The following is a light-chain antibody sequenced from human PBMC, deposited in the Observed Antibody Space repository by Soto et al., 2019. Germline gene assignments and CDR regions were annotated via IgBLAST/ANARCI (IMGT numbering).Light chain of an antibody. CDR2: EVS. CDR1: GRDVGGYKY. J-gene: IGLJ1*01. CDR3: ASYTSSNIYV. V-gene: IGLV2-14*01. Sequence: QSVLTQPASVSGSPGQSITISCTGTGRDVGGYKYVSWYQHHPGKAPKVMIYEVSNRPSGVSHRFSASKSGNTASLTISGLQAEDEADYYCASYTSSNIYVFGTGTKVTAL.